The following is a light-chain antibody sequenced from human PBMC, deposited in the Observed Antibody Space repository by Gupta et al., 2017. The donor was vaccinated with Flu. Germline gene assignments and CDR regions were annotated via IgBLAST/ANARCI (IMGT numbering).Light chain of an antibody. CDR3: QQYNNYAYT. CDR2: KAS. V-gene: IGKV1-5*03. Sequence: DIQMTQSPSTLSASVGDRVTITCRTSQSINGWLAWYQQKPGKAPNLLIYKASSLESGVPSRFSGSESGTEFTLTISSLQPDDFATYYCQQYNNYAYTFGQGTKLEIK. J-gene: IGKJ2*01. CDR1: QSINGW.